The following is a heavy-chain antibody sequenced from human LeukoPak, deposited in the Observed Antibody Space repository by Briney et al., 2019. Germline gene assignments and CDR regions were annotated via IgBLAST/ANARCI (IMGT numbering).Heavy chain of an antibody. CDR2: VYTTAST. CDR1: GGSISSNY. Sequence: SSETLSVTCTVSGGSISSNYGSWIRQPAGKGLEWIGRVYTTASTNYNPSLKSRVTMSVDTSKNQFSLKLSSVTAADTAVYYCARVRSSPIAARNNWFDPWGQGTLVTVSS. J-gene: IGHJ5*02. V-gene: IGHV4-4*07. CDR3: ARVRSSPIAARNNWFDP. D-gene: IGHD6-6*01.